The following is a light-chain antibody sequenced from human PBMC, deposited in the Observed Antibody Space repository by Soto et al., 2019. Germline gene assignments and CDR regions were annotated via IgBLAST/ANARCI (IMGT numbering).Light chain of an antibody. Sequence: DIVMTQSPDSLAVSLGERATINCKSSQSVLYSSNNKNYLAWYQQKPGQPPKLLIYWASTRDSGVPDRCSGCGSGTDFTLTISSLQAEDVAVYYCQQYYSTPLTFGGGTKVEIK. CDR2: WAS. CDR1: QSVLYSSNNKNY. V-gene: IGKV4-1*01. J-gene: IGKJ4*01. CDR3: QQYYSTPLT.